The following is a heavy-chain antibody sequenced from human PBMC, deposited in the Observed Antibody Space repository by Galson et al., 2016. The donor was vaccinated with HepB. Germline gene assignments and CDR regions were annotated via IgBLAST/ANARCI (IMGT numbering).Heavy chain of an antibody. V-gene: IGHV3-23*01. CDR1: GFNFNIYA. CDR3: ARDTYGAFDP. Sequence: SLRLSCAASGFNFNIYAMAWVRQAPGKGLQWVSAISPRGTDTYYADSVMGRFSISRGNSKTTVYLQMDSLRAEDTAVYYCARDTYGAFDPWGQGALVAVSS. J-gene: IGHJ5*02. CDR2: ISPRGTDT. D-gene: IGHD2-8*01.